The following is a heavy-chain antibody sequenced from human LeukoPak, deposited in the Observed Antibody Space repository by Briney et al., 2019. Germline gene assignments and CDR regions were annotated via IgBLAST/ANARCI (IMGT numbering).Heavy chain of an antibody. J-gene: IGHJ6*04. CDR2: INQDGSQK. Sequence: PGGSLRLSCAASGFTFSSYGMTWVRQAPGKGLEWVASINQDGSQKYYVESLKGRFTISRDNAKNSLYLQMNSLRAEDTAVYYCAELGITMIGGVWGKGTTVTISS. V-gene: IGHV3-7*01. CDR3: AELGITMIGGV. D-gene: IGHD3-10*02. CDR1: GFTFSSYG.